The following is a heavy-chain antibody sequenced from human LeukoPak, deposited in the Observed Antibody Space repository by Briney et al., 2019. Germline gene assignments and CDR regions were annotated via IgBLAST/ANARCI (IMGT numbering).Heavy chain of an antibody. J-gene: IGHJ3*02. V-gene: IGHV4-4*02. CDR1: GGSISSSNW. CDR3: ARPYSSGYRGAFDI. CDR2: IYHSGST. D-gene: IGHD6-19*01. Sequence: SGTLSLTCAVSGGSISSSNWWSWVRQPPGKGLEWIGEIYHSGSTNYNPSLKSRVTISLDTSKNQLSLKLSSVTAADTAVYYCARPYSSGYRGAFDIWGQGTMVTVSS.